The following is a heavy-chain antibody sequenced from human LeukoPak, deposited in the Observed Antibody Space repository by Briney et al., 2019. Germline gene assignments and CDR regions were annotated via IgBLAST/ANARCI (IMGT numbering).Heavy chain of an antibody. D-gene: IGHD3-22*01. CDR1: GGTFSSYT. J-gene: IGHJ4*02. CDR2: IIPIFGTA. Sequence: EASVKVSCKASGGTFSSYTISWVRQAPGQGREWMGGIIPIFGTANYAQKFQGRVTITADESTSTAYMELSSLRSEDTAVYYCAGVNYYDPSFDYWGQGTLVTVSS. CDR3: AGVNYYDPSFDY. V-gene: IGHV1-69*13.